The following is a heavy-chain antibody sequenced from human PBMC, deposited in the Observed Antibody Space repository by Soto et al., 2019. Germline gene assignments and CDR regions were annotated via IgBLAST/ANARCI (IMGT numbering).Heavy chain of an antibody. D-gene: IGHD6-19*01. CDR3: AKDAGYSSGWYEDYFDY. CDR1: GGSISSYY. J-gene: IGHJ4*02. Sequence: SETLSLTCTVAGGSISSYYWSWIRQPPGKGLEWIGYIYYSGSTNYNPSLKSRVTISVDTSKNQFSLKLSSVTAADTAVYYCAKDAGYSSGWYEDYFDYWGQGTLVTVSS. CDR2: IYYSGST. V-gene: IGHV4-59*01.